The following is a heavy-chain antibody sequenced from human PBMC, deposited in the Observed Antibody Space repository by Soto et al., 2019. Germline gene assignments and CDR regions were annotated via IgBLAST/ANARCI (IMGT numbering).Heavy chain of an antibody. CDR1: GFTFSSYA. CDR3: ARLRYFDWLPYDAFDI. Sequence: GGSLRLSCAASGFTFSSYAMSWVRQAPGKGLEWVSAISGSGGSTYYADSVKGRFSIYRDNSKNTLYLQMNSLRAEDTAVYYCARLRYFDWLPYDAFDIWGQGTMVTVSS. V-gene: IGHV3-23*01. D-gene: IGHD3-9*01. CDR2: ISGSGGST. J-gene: IGHJ3*02.